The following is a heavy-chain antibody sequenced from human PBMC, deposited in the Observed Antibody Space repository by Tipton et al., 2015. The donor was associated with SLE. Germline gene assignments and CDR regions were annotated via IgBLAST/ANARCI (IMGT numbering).Heavy chain of an antibody. V-gene: IGHV3-74*01. Sequence: SLRLSCAASGFTFSSYWMHWVRQAPGKGLVWVSRINSDGSSTTYADFVKGRFTISRDNAKNTLYLQMNSLRAEDTAVYYCARGGYYGSGSYYYYFENWGQGTLVTVSS. CDR3: ARGGYYGSGSYYYYFEN. D-gene: IGHD3-10*01. CDR2: INSDGSST. J-gene: IGHJ4*02. CDR1: GFTFSSYW.